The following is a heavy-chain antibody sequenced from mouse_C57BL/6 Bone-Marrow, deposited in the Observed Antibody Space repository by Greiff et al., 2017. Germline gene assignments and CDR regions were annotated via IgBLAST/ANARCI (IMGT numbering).Heavy chain of an antibody. D-gene: IGHD4-1*01. CDR2: ISYDGSN. J-gene: IGHJ2*01. CDR3: ARGGLGRGY. CDR1: GYSITSGDY. V-gene: IGHV3-6*01. Sequence: ESGPGLVKPSQSLSLTCSVTGYSITSGDYWNWIRQFPGNKLEWMGYISYDGSNNYNPSLKNRISITRDTSKNQFFLKLNSVTTEDTATYYCARGGLGRGYWGQGTTRTVSS.